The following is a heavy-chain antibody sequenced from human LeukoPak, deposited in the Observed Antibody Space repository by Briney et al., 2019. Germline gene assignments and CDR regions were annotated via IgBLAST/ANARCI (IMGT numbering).Heavy chain of an antibody. Sequence: ETLSLTCTVSGGSISSSYWSWVRQAPGKGLEWVANIKQDGSEKYYVGSVKGRFTISRDNAKNSLYLQMDSLRAEDTAVYYCARDGPYSTSSTHPPWGQGTLVTVSS. J-gene: IGHJ5*02. V-gene: IGHV3-7*03. CDR1: GGSISSSY. CDR2: IKQDGSEK. D-gene: IGHD6-6*01. CDR3: ARDGPYSTSSTHPP.